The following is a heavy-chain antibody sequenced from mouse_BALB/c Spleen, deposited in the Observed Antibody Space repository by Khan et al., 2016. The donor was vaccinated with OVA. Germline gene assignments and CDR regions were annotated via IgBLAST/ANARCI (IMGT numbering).Heavy chain of an antibody. D-gene: IGHD1-1*01. V-gene: IGHV5-6*01. Sequence: EVELVESGGDFVRPGGSLKLSCAASGFTFSTYGMSWVRQTPDKRLEWVATINTGGAYTYYPDTVKGRFTISRDNAKKPLYLQLSSLKCEDTAIYYWARLAYYYNSEGFAYWGRGTLVTVSA. J-gene: IGHJ3*01. CDR1: GFTFSTYG. CDR3: ARLAYYYNSEGFAY. CDR2: INTGGAYT.